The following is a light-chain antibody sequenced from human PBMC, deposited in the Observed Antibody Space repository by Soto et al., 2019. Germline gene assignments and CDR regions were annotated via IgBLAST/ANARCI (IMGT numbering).Light chain of an antibody. CDR2: DAS. CDR1: QSVSSS. Sequence: EIVLTQSPATLSLSPGERATLSCRASQSVSSSLAWYQQKPGQAPRLLIYDASNRATGIPARLSGSGSGTDFTLTISSLEPEDFAVYYCQQRSNWPLTFGGGTKVEIK. CDR3: QQRSNWPLT. J-gene: IGKJ4*01. V-gene: IGKV3-11*01.